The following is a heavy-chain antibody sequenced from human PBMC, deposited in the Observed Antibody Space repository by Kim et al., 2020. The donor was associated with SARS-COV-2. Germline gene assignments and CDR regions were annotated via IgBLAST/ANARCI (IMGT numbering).Heavy chain of an antibody. J-gene: IGHJ4*02. Sequence: ASVKVSCKASGYTFTGYYMHWVRQAPGQGLEWMGWINPNTGGTNYAQKFQGRVSMTRDTSIRTAYMELSSLRSDDTAVYFCARVGSGSSPFDSWGRGTLVTVSS. CDR2: INPNTGGT. CDR1: GYTFTGYY. D-gene: IGHD1-26*01. V-gene: IGHV1-2*02. CDR3: ARVGSGSSPFDS.